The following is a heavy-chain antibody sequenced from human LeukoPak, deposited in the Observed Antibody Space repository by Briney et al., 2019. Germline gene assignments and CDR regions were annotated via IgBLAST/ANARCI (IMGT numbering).Heavy chain of an antibody. CDR1: GFTFSDYY. CDR3: ARRGLRYFDWFSGKWFDP. CDR2: ISNSGSSI. Sequence: PGGSLRLSCAASGFTFSDYYMSWIRQAPGKGLEWVSYISNSGSSIYYADSVKGRFTISRDNAKNSLYLQMNSLRADDTAVYYCARRGLRYFDWFSGKWFDPWGQGTLVTVSS. J-gene: IGHJ5*02. V-gene: IGHV3-11*01. D-gene: IGHD3-9*01.